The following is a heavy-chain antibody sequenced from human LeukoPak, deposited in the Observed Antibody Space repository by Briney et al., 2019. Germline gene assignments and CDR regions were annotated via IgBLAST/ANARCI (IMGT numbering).Heavy chain of an antibody. D-gene: IGHD2-2*02. Sequence: SETLSLTCAVYGGSFSGYYWSWIRQPPGKGLEWIGEINHSGSTNYNPSLKSRVTISVDTSKNQFSLKLSSVTAADTAVYYCARGTRAAAIRNYYYYGMDVWGQGTTVTVSS. CDR2: INHSGST. CDR1: GGSFSGYY. J-gene: IGHJ6*02. V-gene: IGHV4-34*01. CDR3: ARGTRAAAIRNYYYYGMDV.